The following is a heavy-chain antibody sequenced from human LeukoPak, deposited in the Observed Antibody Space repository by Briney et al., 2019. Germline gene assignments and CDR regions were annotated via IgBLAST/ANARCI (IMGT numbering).Heavy chain of an antibody. CDR3: PKEIGPTVTTRDHPHFAS. Sequence: PGGSLRLSCAASGFTFSSYGMHWVRQAPGKGLEWVAFIRYDGSNKYYADSVKGRFTISRDNSKNTLYLQMNSLRAEDTAVYYWPKEIGPTVTTRDHPHFASWGKEPLFPVS. D-gene: IGHD4-17*01. CDR1: GFTFSSYG. V-gene: IGHV3-30*02. CDR2: IRYDGSNK. J-gene: IGHJ4*02.